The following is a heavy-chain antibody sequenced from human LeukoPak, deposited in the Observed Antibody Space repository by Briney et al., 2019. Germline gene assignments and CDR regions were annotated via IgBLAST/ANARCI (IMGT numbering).Heavy chain of an antibody. J-gene: IGHJ3*02. CDR3: AKDRYSTISAGGTLDI. D-gene: IGHD6-13*01. CDR1: GFTFSNYD. V-gene: IGHV3-30*02. CDR2: IRYDGSNK. Sequence: GGSLRLSCAASGFTFSNYDMHWVRQAPGKGLEWVAFIRYDGSNKYYADSVKGRFTISRDNSKNTLYPQMNSLRAEDTAVYYCAKDRYSTISAGGTLDIWGQGTMVTVSS.